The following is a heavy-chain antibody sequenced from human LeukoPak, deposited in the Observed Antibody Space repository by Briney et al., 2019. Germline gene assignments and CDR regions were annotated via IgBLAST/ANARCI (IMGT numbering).Heavy chain of an antibody. J-gene: IGHJ5*02. CDR3: ARVDDYGDYSWFDP. CDR1: GYTFTSYG. V-gene: IGHV1-18*01. CDR2: ISAYNGNT. D-gene: IGHD4-17*01. Sequence: ASVKVSCKASGYTFTSYGISWVRQAPGQGLEWMGWISAYNGNTNYAQKLQGRVTVTTDTSTSTAYMELRSLRSDDTAVYYCARVDDYGDYSWFDPWGQGTLVTVSS.